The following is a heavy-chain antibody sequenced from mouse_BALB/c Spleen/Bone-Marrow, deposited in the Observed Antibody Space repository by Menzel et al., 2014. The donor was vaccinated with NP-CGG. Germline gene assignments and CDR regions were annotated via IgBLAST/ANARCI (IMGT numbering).Heavy chain of an antibody. CDR1: RFDFRRYW. D-gene: IGHD2-3*01. J-gene: IGHJ2*01. Sequence: EVKVEESGGGLVQPGGSLKLSCAASRFDFRRYWMSWVRQAPGKGLEWIGEINPESSTINYTPSLKDKFIISRDNAKNTLYLQMSKVRSEDTALYYCARLGYYGYFVDWGQGTTLTVSS. CDR3: ARLGYYGYFVD. CDR2: INPESSTI. V-gene: IGHV4-1*02.